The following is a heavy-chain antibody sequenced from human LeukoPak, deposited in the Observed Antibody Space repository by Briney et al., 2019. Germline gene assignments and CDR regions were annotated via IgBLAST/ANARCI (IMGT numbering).Heavy chain of an antibody. CDR1: GGSISSDY. V-gene: IGHV4-59*01. CDR2: IYNTGGT. J-gene: IGHJ6*01. CDR3: ARDRDMDYYYYGMDV. Sequence: PSETLSLTCTVSGGSISSDYWSWIRQPPGKGLEWIGYIYNTGGTNYNPSLKSRVTISVDTSKNQFSLKLSSVTAADTAVYYCARDRDMDYYYYGMDVWGQRTTVTVSS.